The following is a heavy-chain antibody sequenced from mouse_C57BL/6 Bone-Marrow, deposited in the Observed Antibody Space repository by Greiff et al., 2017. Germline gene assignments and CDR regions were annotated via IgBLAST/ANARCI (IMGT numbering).Heavy chain of an antibody. J-gene: IGHJ1*03. CDR2: IYPRSGNT. V-gene: IGHV1-81*01. CDR3: ARWGYYYGSSPPDFEV. Sequence: QVQLKESGAELARPGASVKLSCKASGYTFTSYGISWVKQRTGQGLEWIGEIYPRSGNTYYNEKFKGKATLTADKSSSTAYMELRSLTSEDSAVYFCARWGYYYGSSPPDFEVWGTGTTVTVSS. D-gene: IGHD1-1*01. CDR1: GYTFTSYG.